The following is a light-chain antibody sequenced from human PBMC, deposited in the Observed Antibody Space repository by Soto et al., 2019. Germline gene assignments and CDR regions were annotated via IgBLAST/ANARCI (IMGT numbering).Light chain of an antibody. J-gene: IGLJ2*01. CDR3: ETWDDSLNGHVV. V-gene: IGLV1-44*01. CDR2: SNN. Sequence: QSVLTQPPSESGTPGQRVTISWSGSRSNIGSNTVNWYQQLPGTAPKFLIYSNNQRPSGVPKRFSGSKSGTSASLAISGLQSEDEADYYCETWDDSLNGHVVFGGGTKLTVL. CDR1: RSNIGSNT.